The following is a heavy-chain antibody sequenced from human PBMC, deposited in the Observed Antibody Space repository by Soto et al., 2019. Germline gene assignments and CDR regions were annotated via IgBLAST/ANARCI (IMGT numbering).Heavy chain of an antibody. CDR3: ASGIQLWLRRINNGYSG. J-gene: IGHJ4*02. CDR2: IIPMFGTA. Sequence: QVQLVQSGAEVKKPESSVKVSCKAPGGTFSTYAISWVRQAPGQGLEWMGGIIPMFGTANYAQRFQDRVTITADESTNTDCMELSSLRSEDTAVYFCASGIQLWLRRINNGYSGWGQGTLVTVSS. CDR1: GGTFSTYA. V-gene: IGHV1-69*12. D-gene: IGHD5-18*01.